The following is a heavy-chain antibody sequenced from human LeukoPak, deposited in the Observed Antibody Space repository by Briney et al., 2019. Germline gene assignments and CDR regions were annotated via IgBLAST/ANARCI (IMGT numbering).Heavy chain of an antibody. CDR1: GGSISSSSYY. D-gene: IGHD6-13*01. CDR3: ARARIAAAYYYYYYMDV. Sequence: PSETLSLXCTVSGGSISSSSYYWGWIRQPPGKGLEWIGSIYYSGSTNYNPSLKSRVTISVDTSKNQFSLKLSSVTAADTAVYYCARARIAAAYYYYYYMDVWGKGTTVTVSS. V-gene: IGHV4-39*07. CDR2: IYYSGST. J-gene: IGHJ6*03.